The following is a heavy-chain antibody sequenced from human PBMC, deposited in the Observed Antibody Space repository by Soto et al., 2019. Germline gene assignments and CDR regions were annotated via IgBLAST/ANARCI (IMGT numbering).Heavy chain of an antibody. D-gene: IGHD3-10*01. CDR3: ARGSRGEYRKDY. Sequence: YWXXWXXQAPGKGLVGVSRIYTDGSRTNYADSVKGRFTISXXXXXXXVYLQMDSLRDEDTAVYYCARGSRGEYRKDYWGQXTLVTVSS. J-gene: IGHJ4*02. CDR2: IYTDGSRT. V-gene: IGHV3-74*01. CDR1: YW.